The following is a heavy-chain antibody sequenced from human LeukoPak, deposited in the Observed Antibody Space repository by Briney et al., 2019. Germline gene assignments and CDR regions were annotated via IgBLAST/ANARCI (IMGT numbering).Heavy chain of an antibody. D-gene: IGHD2-2*02. CDR3: ARATPLRHCSSTSCYTTWFDP. Sequence: ASMKVSCKVSGYTLTELSMHWVRQAPGKGLEWMGGFDPGDGETIYAQKFQGRVTMTEDTSTDTAYMELSSLRSEDTAVYYCARATPLRHCSSTSCYTTWFDPWGQGTLVTVSS. CDR2: FDPGDGET. V-gene: IGHV1-24*01. CDR1: GYTLTELS. J-gene: IGHJ5*02.